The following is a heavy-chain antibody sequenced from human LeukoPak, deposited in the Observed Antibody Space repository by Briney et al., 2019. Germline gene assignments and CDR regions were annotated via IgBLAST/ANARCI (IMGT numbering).Heavy chain of an antibody. CDR3: ARGQEWELIDY. Sequence: ASAKVSCKASGYTFTSYDINWVRQATGQGLEWMGWMNPNSGNTGYAQKFQGRVTITRNTSISTAYMELSSLRSEDTAVYYCARGQEWELIDYWGQGTLVTVSS. CDR1: GYTFTSYD. V-gene: IGHV1-8*03. J-gene: IGHJ4*02. CDR2: MNPNSGNT. D-gene: IGHD1-26*01.